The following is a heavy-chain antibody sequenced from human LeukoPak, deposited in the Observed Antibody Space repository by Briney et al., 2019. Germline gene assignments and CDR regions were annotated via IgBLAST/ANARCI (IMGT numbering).Heavy chain of an antibody. Sequence: ASVKVSCKASGGTFSSYAISWVRQAPGQGLEWMGGIIPIFGTANYAQKFQGRVTITADESTSTAYMELSSLRSEDTAVYYCAREAYSGSYYDHWGQGTLVTVSS. D-gene: IGHD1-26*01. CDR1: GGTFSSYA. CDR2: IIPIFGTA. V-gene: IGHV1-69*13. J-gene: IGHJ4*02. CDR3: AREAYSGSYYDH.